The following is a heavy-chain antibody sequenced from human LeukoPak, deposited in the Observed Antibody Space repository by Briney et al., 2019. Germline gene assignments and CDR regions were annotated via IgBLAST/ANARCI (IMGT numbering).Heavy chain of an antibody. Sequence: ASVKVPCKASGYTFTGYYIHWVRQAPGQGPEWMGWIHPNSGGTNFVQKFQGRVTMTRDSSISTAYMEVSSLRSDDTAVYYCARAPVGGPLRFFDYWGQGTLVTVSS. J-gene: IGHJ4*02. V-gene: IGHV1-2*02. CDR3: ARAPVGGPLRFFDY. CDR2: IHPNSGGT. CDR1: GYTFTGYY. D-gene: IGHD3-3*01.